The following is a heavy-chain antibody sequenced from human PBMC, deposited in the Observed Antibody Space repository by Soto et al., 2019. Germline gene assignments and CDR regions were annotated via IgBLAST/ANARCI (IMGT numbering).Heavy chain of an antibody. CDR3: ARAGRQLVARDYYYYYYMDV. J-gene: IGHJ6*03. CDR2: IYSGGST. CDR1: GFTVSSNY. Sequence: EVQLVESGGGLVQPGGSLRLSCAASGFTVSSNYMSWVRQAPGKGLEWVSIIYSGGSTYYADSVKGRFTISRDNSKNTLYLQMNSLRAEDTAVYYCARAGRQLVARDYYYYYYMDVWGKGTTVTVSS. D-gene: IGHD6-6*01. V-gene: IGHV3-66*01.